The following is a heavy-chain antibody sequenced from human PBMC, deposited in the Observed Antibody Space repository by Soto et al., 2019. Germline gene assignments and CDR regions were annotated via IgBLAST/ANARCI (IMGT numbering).Heavy chain of an antibody. Sequence: ESGGGVVQPGRSLRLSCAASGFTFSSYGMHWVRQAPGKGLEWVAVISYDGSNKYYADSVKGRFTISRDNSKNTLYLQMNSLRAEDTAVYYCAKGQKYDFWSGLGFDYWGQGTLVTVSS. D-gene: IGHD3-3*01. V-gene: IGHV3-30*18. CDR1: GFTFSSYG. J-gene: IGHJ4*02. CDR2: ISYDGSNK. CDR3: AKGQKYDFWSGLGFDY.